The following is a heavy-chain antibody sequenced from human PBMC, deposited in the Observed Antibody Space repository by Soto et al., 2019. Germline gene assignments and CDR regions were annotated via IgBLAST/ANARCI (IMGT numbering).Heavy chain of an antibody. CDR3: AASYCSGGRCSAYAMDI. J-gene: IGHJ6*02. CDR1: GGSINNGNS. V-gene: IGHV4-4*02. Sequence: QVQLQESGPGLVKPSGTLSLTCAVSGGSINNGNSWSWVRQSPGRGLEWIGEIYYSGRTQYNPSLKSRISISVDNPKNQISFKLTSVTAADTARYYCAASYCSGGRCSAYAMDIWGQGTTVIVSS. CDR2: IYYSGRT. D-gene: IGHD2-15*01.